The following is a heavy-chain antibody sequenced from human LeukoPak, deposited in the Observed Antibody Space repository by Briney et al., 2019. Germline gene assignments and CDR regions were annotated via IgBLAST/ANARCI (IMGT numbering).Heavy chain of an antibody. CDR2: IIYSGST. CDR3: ASRSSIWSGYQDTLYYFDS. V-gene: IGHV4-59*01. CDR1: GGSISSYY. Sequence: SETLSLTCTVSGGSISSYYWSWIRQPPGKRLEWIGHIIYSGSTNYNPSLKSRVTISVDTSKNQFSLKLSSVTAADTAVYYCASRSSIWSGYQDTLYYFDSWGQGTLVTVSS. J-gene: IGHJ4*02. D-gene: IGHD3-3*01.